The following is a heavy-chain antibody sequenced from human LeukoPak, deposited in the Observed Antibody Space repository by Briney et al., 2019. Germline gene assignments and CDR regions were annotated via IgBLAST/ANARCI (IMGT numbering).Heavy chain of an antibody. CDR1: GGSFSDYY. D-gene: IGHD3-9*01. CDR2: INHSGST. V-gene: IGHV4-34*01. Sequence: PSETLSLTCTVSGGSFSDYYWSWIRHPPGKRLEWIGEINHSGSTNYNPSLTSRDTISVDTSKNQFSLKLSSVTAADTAVYYCARSGGTYFDWFRNGTGFYFGYWGQGTLVTVSS. CDR3: ARSGGTYFDWFRNGTGFYFGY. J-gene: IGHJ4*02.